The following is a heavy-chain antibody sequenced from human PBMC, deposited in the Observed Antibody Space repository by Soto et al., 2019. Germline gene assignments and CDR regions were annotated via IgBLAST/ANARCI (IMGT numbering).Heavy chain of an antibody. D-gene: IGHD3-3*01. Sequence: QAGGSLRLSCAASGFTFSSYGMHWVRQAPGKGLEWVAVISYDGSNKYYADSVKGRFTISRDNSKNTLYLQMNSLRAEDTAVYYCAKDETYYDFWSGYYTGRDYYYGMDVWGQGTTVTVS. V-gene: IGHV3-30*18. CDR1: GFTFSSYG. CDR3: AKDETYYDFWSGYYTGRDYYYGMDV. CDR2: ISYDGSNK. J-gene: IGHJ6*02.